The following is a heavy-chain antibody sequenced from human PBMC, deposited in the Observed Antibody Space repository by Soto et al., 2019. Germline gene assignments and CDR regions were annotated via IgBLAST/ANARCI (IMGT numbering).Heavy chain of an antibody. D-gene: IGHD2-15*01. CDR3: ARAGERRYCSGGSCYPRDAFDI. Sequence: QVHLVESGGGLVKPGGSLRLSCAASGFAFSDYYMSWIRQAPGKGLEWVAHISTSGTTIYFADSLKGRFAISGDTAKNSLSLQMNSLRAEDTALYYCARAGERRYCSGGSCYPRDAFDIWGQGTMVTVSS. V-gene: IGHV3-11*01. CDR2: ISTSGTTI. J-gene: IGHJ3*02. CDR1: GFAFSDYY.